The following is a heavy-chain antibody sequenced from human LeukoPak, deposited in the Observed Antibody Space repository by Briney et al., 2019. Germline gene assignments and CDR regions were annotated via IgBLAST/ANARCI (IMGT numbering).Heavy chain of an antibody. CDR3: AKSNGYGLIDI. J-gene: IGHJ3*02. CDR1: GGSISSSNW. V-gene: IGHV4-4*02. Sequence: SETLSLTCAVSGGSISSSNWWSWVRQPPGKGLERIGEIYHSGSTNYNPSLKSRVTISVDKSKNQFSLKLSSVTAADTAVYYCAKSNGYGLIDIWGQGTMVTVSS. D-gene: IGHD3-22*01. CDR2: IYHSGST.